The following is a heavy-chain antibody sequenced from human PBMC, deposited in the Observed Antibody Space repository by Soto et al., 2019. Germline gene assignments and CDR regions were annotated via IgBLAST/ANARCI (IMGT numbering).Heavy chain of an antibody. CDR3: AKDLVDFGVVGALCMDV. CDR1: GFTFSSYA. CDR2: ISGSGGST. D-gene: IGHD3-3*01. Sequence: EVQLLESGGGLVQPGGSLRLSCAASGFTFSSYAMSWVRQAPGKGLEWVSAISGSGGSTYYADSVKGRFTISRDNSKNTLYLQMNSLRAEDTAVYYCAKDLVDFGVVGALCMDVWGQGTTVTVSS. V-gene: IGHV3-23*01. J-gene: IGHJ6*02.